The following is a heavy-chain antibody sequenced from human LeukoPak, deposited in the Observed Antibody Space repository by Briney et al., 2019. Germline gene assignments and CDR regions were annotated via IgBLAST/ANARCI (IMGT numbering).Heavy chain of an antibody. Sequence: GGSLRLSCAASGFTFSSYDMHWVRQATGKGLEWVSAIGTAGDTYYPGSVKGRFTISRENAKNSLYLQMNSLRAGDTAVYYCAKDGGLWVSAHWGDSWGRGTLVTVSS. D-gene: IGHD7-27*01. CDR3: AKDGGLWVSAHWGDS. J-gene: IGHJ4*02. CDR2: IGTAGDT. CDR1: GFTFSSYD. V-gene: IGHV3-13*01.